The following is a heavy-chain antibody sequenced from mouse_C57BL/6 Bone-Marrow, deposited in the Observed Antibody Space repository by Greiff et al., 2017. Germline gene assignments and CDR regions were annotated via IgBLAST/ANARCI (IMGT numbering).Heavy chain of an antibody. CDR2: ISSGGDYI. J-gene: IGHJ4*01. Sequence: EVKLEESGEGLVKPGGSLKLSCAASGFTFSSYAMSWVRQTPEKRLEWVAYISSGGDYIYYADTVKGRFTISRDNARNTLYLQMSSLKSEDTAMYYCTRVRDYYGSSSYAMDYWGQGTSVTVSS. CDR3: TRVRDYYGSSSYAMDY. CDR1: GFTFSSYA. V-gene: IGHV5-9-1*02. D-gene: IGHD1-1*01.